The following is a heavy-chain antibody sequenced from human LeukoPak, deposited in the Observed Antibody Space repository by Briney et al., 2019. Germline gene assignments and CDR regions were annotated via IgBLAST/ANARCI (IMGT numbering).Heavy chain of an antibody. CDR3: ARDHKDDFWSGYMDV. V-gene: IGHV4-30-2*01. CDR2: IYHSGST. Sequence: SETLSLTCTVSGGSISSGGYYWSWIRQPPGKGLEWIGYIYHSGSTYYNPSLKSRVTISLDTSKNHFSLNLTSVTAADTAVYYCARDHKDDFWSGYMDVWGKGTTVTVSS. CDR1: GGSISSGGYY. J-gene: IGHJ6*03. D-gene: IGHD3-3*01.